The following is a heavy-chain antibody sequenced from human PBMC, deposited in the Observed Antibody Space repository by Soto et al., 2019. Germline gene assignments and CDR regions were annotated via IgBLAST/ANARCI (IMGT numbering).Heavy chain of an antibody. J-gene: IGHJ4*02. CDR1: GGSISSYY. Sequence: SETLSLTCTVSGGSISSYYWSWIRQPPGKGLEWIGYIYYSGNTNYNPSLKSRVTISVDTSKNQFSLKLSSVTAADTAVYYCAREIAAAEYFDYWGQGTLVTVSS. D-gene: IGHD6-13*01. V-gene: IGHV4-59*01. CDR2: IYYSGNT. CDR3: AREIAAAEYFDY.